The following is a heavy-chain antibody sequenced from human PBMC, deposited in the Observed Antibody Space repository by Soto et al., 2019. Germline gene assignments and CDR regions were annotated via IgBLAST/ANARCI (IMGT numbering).Heavy chain of an antibody. J-gene: IGHJ4*02. V-gene: IGHV3-53*01. CDR1: GFVVGRNY. CDR3: ARSPYCGTECNSGYLDF. CDR2: MYSDGKT. D-gene: IGHD2-21*01. Sequence: EVQLVESGGGLIQPGGSLRLSCATSGFVVGRNYMHWVRQAPGKGLEWVAVMYSDGKTYYAESVKGRFTISRDNSKSTVFLHMKSLTAEDTAVYYCARSPYCGTECNSGYLDFWGQGSLVTVSS.